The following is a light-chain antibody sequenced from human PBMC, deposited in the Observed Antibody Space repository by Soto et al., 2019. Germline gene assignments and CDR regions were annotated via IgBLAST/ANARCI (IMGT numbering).Light chain of an antibody. CDR3: QQYLDWPRT. CDR1: QSLATN. J-gene: IGKJ4*01. Sequence: EIVMTQSPVTLSVSPGERVTLSCRASQSLATNLAWYQQKPGQTPRLVIYDISARASGIPGRFSGSGFGTDFTLTISSLQPEDSAVYYCQQYLDWPRTFGGGTKVEI. CDR2: DIS. V-gene: IGKV3-15*01.